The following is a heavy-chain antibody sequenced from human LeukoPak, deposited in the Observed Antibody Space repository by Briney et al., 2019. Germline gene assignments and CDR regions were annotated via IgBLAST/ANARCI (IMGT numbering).Heavy chain of an antibody. V-gene: IGHV1-69*05. J-gene: IGHJ3*02. CDR1: GYTFTSYA. CDR3: ARGYGRGDGYNHPLGAFDI. Sequence: ASVKVSCKASGYTFTSYAISWVRQAPGQGLEWMGGIIPIFGTANYAQKFQGRVTITTDESTSTAYMELSSLRSEDTAVYYCARGYGRGDGYNHPLGAFDIWGQGTMVTVSS. CDR2: IIPIFGTA. D-gene: IGHD5-24*01.